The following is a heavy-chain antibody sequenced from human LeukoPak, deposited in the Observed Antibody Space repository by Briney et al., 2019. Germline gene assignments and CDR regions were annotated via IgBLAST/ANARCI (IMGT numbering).Heavy chain of an antibody. D-gene: IGHD3-3*01. Sequence: PSETLSLTCTVSGGSISRYYWSWIRQPAGKGLEWIGRIYTSGSTNYNPSLKSRVTMSVDTSKNQFSLKLSSVTAADTAVYYCARETGGGIWSGYAPRQYYYYYMDVWGKGTTVTVSS. CDR3: ARETGGGIWSGYAPRQYYYYYMDV. CDR1: GGSISRYY. J-gene: IGHJ6*03. CDR2: IYTSGST. V-gene: IGHV4-4*07.